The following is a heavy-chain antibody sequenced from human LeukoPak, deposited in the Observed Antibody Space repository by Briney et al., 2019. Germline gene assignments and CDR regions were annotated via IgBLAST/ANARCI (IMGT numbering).Heavy chain of an antibody. CDR2: IFYSGST. CDR3: AREDGYNSPYYFDY. D-gene: IGHD5-24*01. V-gene: IGHV4-59*01. CDR1: GGSISSYY. Sequence: SGTLSLTCTVPGGSISSYYWSWIRQPPGKGLEWIGFIFYSGSTNYNPSVKSRVTISVDTSKNQFSLKLRSVTAADTAVYYCAREDGYNSPYYFDYWGQGTLVTVSS. J-gene: IGHJ4*02.